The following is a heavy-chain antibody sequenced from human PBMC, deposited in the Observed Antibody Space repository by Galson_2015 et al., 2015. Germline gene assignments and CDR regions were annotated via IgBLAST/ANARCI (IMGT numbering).Heavy chain of an antibody. CDR1: RFTFSNYA. CDR2: IKYDGSQT. V-gene: IGHV3-7*03. D-gene: IGHD1-14*01. CDR3: ARDANRGGEFDY. Sequence: SLRLSCAVSRFTFSNYAMHWVRQAPGKGLQWVAKIKYDGSQTFYVDSVKGRFTISRDNAENSLDPQMNSLRADDTAVYYCARDANRGGEFDYWGQGALVTVSS. J-gene: IGHJ4*02.